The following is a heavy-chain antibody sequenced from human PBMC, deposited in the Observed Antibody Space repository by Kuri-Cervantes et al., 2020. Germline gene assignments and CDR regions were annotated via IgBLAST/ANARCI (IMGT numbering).Heavy chain of an antibody. Sequence: ASVKVSCKVSGYALTELSMHWVRQTPGKGLEWMGGFDPEEGKTMYAQKFQGRVTITRDTSASTAYMELSSLRSEDTAVYYCARDVQLWFFDYWGQGTLVTVSS. V-gene: IGHV1-24*01. J-gene: IGHJ4*02. D-gene: IGHD5-18*01. CDR3: ARDVQLWFFDY. CDR1: GYALTELS. CDR2: FDPEEGKT.